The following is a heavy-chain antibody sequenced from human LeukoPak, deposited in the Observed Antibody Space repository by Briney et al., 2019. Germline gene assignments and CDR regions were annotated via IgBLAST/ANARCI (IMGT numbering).Heavy chain of an antibody. CDR3: ARGGDSSGYYYYYYGMDV. D-gene: IGHD3-22*01. J-gene: IGHJ6*02. CDR1: GGSFSGYY. V-gene: IGHV4-34*01. CDR2: INHSGST. Sequence: PSETLSLTCAAYGGSFSGYYWSWIRQPPGKGLEWIGEINHSGSTNYNPSLKSRVTISVDTSKNQFSLKLSSVTAADTAVYYCARGGDSSGYYYYYYGMDVWGQGTTVTVSS.